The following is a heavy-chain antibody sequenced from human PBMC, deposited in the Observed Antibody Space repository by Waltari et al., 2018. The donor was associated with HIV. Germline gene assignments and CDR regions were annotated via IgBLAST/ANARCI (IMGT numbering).Heavy chain of an antibody. CDR2: IKPPFGAA. V-gene: IGHV1-69*13. J-gene: IGHJ5*02. D-gene: IGHD3-10*01. CDR1: RLTSPSYV. CDR3: ARESSGEFDL. Sequence: QVHIMQSGAEVKKPGSSVKISCRASRLTSPSYVLSWVRQAPGQGLEWMGGIKPPFGAANYPQKFQGRVTITADDFTSTVYMELTGLTSEDTAVYFCARESSGEFDLWGQGTPVTVSS.